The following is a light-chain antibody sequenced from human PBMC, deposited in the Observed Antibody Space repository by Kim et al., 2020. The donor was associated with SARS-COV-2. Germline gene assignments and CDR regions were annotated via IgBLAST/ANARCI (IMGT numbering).Light chain of an antibody. J-gene: IGLJ3*02. Sequence: PGKTARITCGGNNIGRKSVHWYQQKPGQAPVLVIYYDSHRPSGIPERFSGSNSGNTATLTISRVEAGDEADYYCQVWDSISDHRVFGGGTQLTVL. CDR3: QVWDSISDHRV. V-gene: IGLV3-21*04. CDR2: YDS. CDR1: NIGRKS.